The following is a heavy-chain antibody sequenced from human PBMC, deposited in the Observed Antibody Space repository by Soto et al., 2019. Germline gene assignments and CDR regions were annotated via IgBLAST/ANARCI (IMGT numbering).Heavy chain of an antibody. CDR3: ARDLYGDFYMDV. D-gene: IGHD4-17*01. J-gene: IGHJ6*03. V-gene: IGHV4-59*01. CDR2: IYYSGST. Sequence: PSETPSLTCTVSGGSICSYYWSWIRQPPGKGLEWIGYIYYSGSTNYNPSLKSRVTISVDTSKNQFSLKLSSVTAADTAVYYCARDLYGDFYMDVWGKGTTVTVSS. CDR1: GGSICSYY.